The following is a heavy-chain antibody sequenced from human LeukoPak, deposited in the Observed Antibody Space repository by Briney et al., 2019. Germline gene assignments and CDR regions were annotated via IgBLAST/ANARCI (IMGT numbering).Heavy chain of an antibody. V-gene: IGHV3-20*04. J-gene: IGHJ4*02. CDR3: ARVDNIVVVPAASYYFDY. Sequence: PGGSLRLSCAASGFTFDDYGMSWVRQAPGKGLEWVSGINWNGGSTGYADSVKGRFTISRDNAKTSLYLQMNSLRAEDTALYYCARVDNIVVVPAASYYFDYWGQGTLVTVSS. D-gene: IGHD2-2*01. CDR2: INWNGGST. CDR1: GFTFDDYG.